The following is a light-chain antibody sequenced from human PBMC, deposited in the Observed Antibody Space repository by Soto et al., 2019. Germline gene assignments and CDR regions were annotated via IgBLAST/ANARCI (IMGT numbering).Light chain of an antibody. CDR1: QSITNC. Sequence: DIQMTQSPSTLSASVGDRVTDTCRASQSITNCLAWYQQKPGKAPKLLIFDASSLRSGVPSRFSGSGSGTEFTLTITGLQPEDFATYYCQQHNPYSPYPFGQGTKLEIK. V-gene: IGKV1-5*03. CDR2: DAS. CDR3: QQHNPYSPYP. J-gene: IGKJ2*01.